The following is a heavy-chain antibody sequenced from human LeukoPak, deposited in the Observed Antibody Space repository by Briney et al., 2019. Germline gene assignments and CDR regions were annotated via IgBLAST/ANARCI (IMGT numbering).Heavy chain of an antibody. CDR3: ARHKKGGSYYRWFDP. CDR1: GGSFSGYY. J-gene: IGHJ5*02. CDR2: INHSGST. D-gene: IGHD1-26*01. V-gene: IGHV4-34*01. Sequence: SETLSLTCAVYGGSFSGYYWSWIRQPPGKGLEWIGEINHSGSTNYNPSLKSRVTISVDTSKNQFSLKLSSVTAADTAVYYCARHKKGGSYYRWFDPWGQGTLVTVSS.